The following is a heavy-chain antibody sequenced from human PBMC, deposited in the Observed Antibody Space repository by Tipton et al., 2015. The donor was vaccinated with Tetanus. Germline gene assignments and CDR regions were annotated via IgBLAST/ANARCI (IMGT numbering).Heavy chain of an antibody. Sequence: TLSLTCTVSGGPITRGDYYWNWIRQSPGEGLEWLGNIYFSGNTHYNPSLGSRISMSVDTSKNQFSLKVSSVTAADTAVYYCARDFREGATTTLGNDVFGIWGQGTMVTVS. CDR1: GGPITRGDYY. J-gene: IGHJ3*02. D-gene: IGHD1-26*01. V-gene: IGHV4-30-4*01. CDR3: ARDFREGATTTLGNDVFGI. CDR2: IYFSGNT.